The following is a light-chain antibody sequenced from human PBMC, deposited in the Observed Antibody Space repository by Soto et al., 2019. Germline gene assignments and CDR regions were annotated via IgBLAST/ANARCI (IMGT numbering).Light chain of an antibody. Sequence: EIVLTQSPGPLSLSPGERATLSCRASQSVSSSYLAWYQQKPGQAPRLLIYGASSRATGIPDRFSGSGSGTDFTLTISRLEPEDFAVYYCQQYGSSPPLTFGGGNKVEIK. CDR3: QQYGSSPPLT. V-gene: IGKV3-20*01. J-gene: IGKJ4*01. CDR1: QSVSSSY. CDR2: GAS.